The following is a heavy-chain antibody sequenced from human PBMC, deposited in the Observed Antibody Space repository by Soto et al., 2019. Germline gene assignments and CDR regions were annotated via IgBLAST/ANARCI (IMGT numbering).Heavy chain of an antibody. D-gene: IGHD7-27*01. V-gene: IGHV4-30-4*01. CDR2: IYKSATT. CDR3: ARGRYCLTGRCFPNWFDS. CDR1: GDSISNLDYF. Sequence: SETLSLTCSVSGDSISNLDYFWAWIRQPPGQALEYIGYIYKSATTYYNPSFESRVAISVDTSKSQFSLNVTSVTAADTAVYFCARGRYCLTGRCFPNWFDSWGQGALATVSS. J-gene: IGHJ5*01.